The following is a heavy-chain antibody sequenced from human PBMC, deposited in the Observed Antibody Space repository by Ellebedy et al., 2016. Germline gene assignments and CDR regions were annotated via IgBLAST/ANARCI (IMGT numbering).Heavy chain of an antibody. D-gene: IGHD2-21*02. CDR3: ASPGGDLYHDAFDI. CDR2: IKQDGSEK. Sequence: GESLKISCAASGFTFSSYAMSWVRQAPGKGLEWVANIKQDGSEKYYVDSVKGRFTISRDNAKNSLYLQMNSLRAEDTAVYYCASPGGDLYHDAFDIWGQGTMVTVSS. V-gene: IGHV3-7*01. J-gene: IGHJ3*02. CDR1: GFTFSSYA.